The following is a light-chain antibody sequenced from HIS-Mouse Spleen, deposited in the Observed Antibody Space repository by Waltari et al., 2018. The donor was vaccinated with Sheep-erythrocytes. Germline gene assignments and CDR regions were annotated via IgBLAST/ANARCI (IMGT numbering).Light chain of an antibody. V-gene: IGLV6-57*04. Sequence: NFMLTQPHSVSESPGKTVTISCTLSSGSIASNYVQWYQQRPGSAPTTVIYEDNQRPSGVPDRFSGSIDSSSNSASLTISGLKTEDEADYYCQSYDSSNHGVFGGGTKLTVL. CDR2: EDN. CDR3: QSYDSSNHGV. CDR1: SGSIASNY. J-gene: IGLJ3*02.